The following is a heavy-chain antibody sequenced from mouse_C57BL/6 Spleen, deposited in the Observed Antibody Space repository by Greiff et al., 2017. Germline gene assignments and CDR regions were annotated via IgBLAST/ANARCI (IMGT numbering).Heavy chain of an antibody. D-gene: IGHD1-1*01. CDR2: IDPSDSYT. J-gene: IGHJ4*01. V-gene: IGHV1-50*01. CDR3: ASYGRADAMDY. Sequence: QVQLQQSGAELVKPGASVKLSCKASGYTFTSYWMQWVKQRPGQGLEWIGEIDPSDSYTNYNQKFKGKATLTVDTSSSTAYMQLSSLTSEDSAVYYCASYGRADAMDYWGQGTSVTVSS. CDR1: GYTFTSYW.